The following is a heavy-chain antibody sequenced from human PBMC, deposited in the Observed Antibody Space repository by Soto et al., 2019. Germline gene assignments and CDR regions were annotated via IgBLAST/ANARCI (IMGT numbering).Heavy chain of an antibody. CDR1: GGSISSSGYY. CDR2: IYYSGST. Sequence: SETLALTCTVSGGSISSSGYYWGWIRQPPGKGLEWIGSIYYSGSTYYNPSLKSRVTISVDTSKNQFSLKLSSVTAADTAVYYCARLGYCSGGSCYQGFWFDPWGQGTLVT. V-gene: IGHV4-39*01. D-gene: IGHD2-15*01. J-gene: IGHJ5*02. CDR3: ARLGYCSGGSCYQGFWFDP.